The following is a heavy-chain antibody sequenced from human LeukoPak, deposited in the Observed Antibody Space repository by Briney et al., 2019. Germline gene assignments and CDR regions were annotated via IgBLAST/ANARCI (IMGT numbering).Heavy chain of an antibody. CDR2: IYDSGST. CDR1: GGSIRSSYYY. Sequence: SETLSLTCTVSGGSIRSSYYYWGWIRQPPGKGLEWIGSIYDSGSTYYNPSLKSRVTISVDTSKNQFSLKLSSVTAADTAVYYCARQGSYYDFWSGYYGTIHFDYWGQGTLVTVSS. D-gene: IGHD3-3*01. V-gene: IGHV4-39*01. J-gene: IGHJ4*02. CDR3: ARQGSYYDFWSGYYGTIHFDY.